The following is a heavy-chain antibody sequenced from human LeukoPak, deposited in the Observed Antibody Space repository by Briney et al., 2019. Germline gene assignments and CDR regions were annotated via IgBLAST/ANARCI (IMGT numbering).Heavy chain of an antibody. J-gene: IGHJ5*02. Sequence: GSSVKVSCKASGGTFSSYAISWVRQAPGQGLEWMGGIIPIFGTANYAQKFQGRVTITTDESTSTAYMELSSLRSEDTAVYYCARDVVGGYLNGNWFDPWGQGTLVTVSS. CDR2: IIPIFGTA. D-gene: IGHD3-22*01. CDR3: ARDVVGGYLNGNWFDP. V-gene: IGHV1-69*05. CDR1: GGTFSSYA.